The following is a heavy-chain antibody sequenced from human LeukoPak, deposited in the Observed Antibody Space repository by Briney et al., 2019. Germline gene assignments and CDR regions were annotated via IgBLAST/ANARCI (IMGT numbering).Heavy chain of an antibody. Sequence: GSLRLSCAASGFTFSGNYMSWVRQAPGKWLEWGSVIYSDGSTYYSDSAKGRVSISTDNTKNTLYLQINSLRVEDRAVYYCARVREYYDSSGYLGEFDYWGEGPLVTVSS. CDR2: IYSDGST. V-gene: IGHV3-53*01. D-gene: IGHD3-22*01. CDR1: GFTFSGNY. CDR3: ARVREYYDSSGYLGEFDY. J-gene: IGHJ4*02.